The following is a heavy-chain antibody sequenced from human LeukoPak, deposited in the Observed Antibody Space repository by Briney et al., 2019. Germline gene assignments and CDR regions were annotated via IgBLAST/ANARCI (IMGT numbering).Heavy chain of an antibody. Sequence: SNYWMAWIRQPPGKGLEWIGSFFYSGTTHYTPSLRSRVSISVDTAKNQFSLKLSSVTAADTAVYYCARDAMTIFGVVINWFDSWGPGTLVTVSS. J-gene: IGHJ5*01. V-gene: IGHV4-39*07. CDR1: SNYW. CDR3: ARDAMTIFGVVINWFDS. D-gene: IGHD3-3*01. CDR2: FFYSGTT.